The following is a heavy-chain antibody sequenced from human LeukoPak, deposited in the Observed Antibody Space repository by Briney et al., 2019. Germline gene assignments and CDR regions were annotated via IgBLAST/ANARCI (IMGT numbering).Heavy chain of an antibody. D-gene: IGHD1-26*01. Sequence: PGGSLRLSCAASGFTFSSYSMNWVRQAPGKGPVWVSRIKTDGSITNYADSVKGRFTISRDNAKNTLYLQMNSLRAEDTAVYYCAKRGAEVGTTVAPGDYWGQGTLLTVSS. J-gene: IGHJ4*02. CDR3: AKRGAEVGTTVAPGDY. CDR1: GFTFSSYS. CDR2: IKTDGSIT. V-gene: IGHV3-74*01.